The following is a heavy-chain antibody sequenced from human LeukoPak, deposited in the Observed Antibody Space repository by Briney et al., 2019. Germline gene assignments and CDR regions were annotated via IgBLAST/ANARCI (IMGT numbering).Heavy chain of an antibody. Sequence: GGSLRLSCAASGFTFSTYWMHWVRQVSGKGLVWVSRINIDGSGTIYADSVKGRFTISRDNAKNTLYLQMNTLRGEDTAVYYYARDTRVVEYSGYDYLDYWGQGTLVTVSS. D-gene: IGHD5-12*01. CDR2: INIDGSGT. V-gene: IGHV3-74*01. J-gene: IGHJ4*02. CDR3: ARDTRVVEYSGYDYLDY. CDR1: GFTFSTYW.